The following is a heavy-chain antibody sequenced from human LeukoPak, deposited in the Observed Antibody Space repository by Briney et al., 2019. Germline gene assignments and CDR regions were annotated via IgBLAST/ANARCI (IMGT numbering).Heavy chain of an antibody. D-gene: IGHD2-21*01. CDR3: ARGSLLWWFDY. CDR1: GFTVSSNY. CDR2: IYSGGST. V-gene: IGHV3-66*01. J-gene: IGHJ5*01. Sequence: PGGSLRLSCAASGFTVSSNYMSWVRQAPGKGLEWVSVIYSGGSTYYADSVKGRFTISGDNSKYTLYLQMNSLRAEDTAVYYCARGSLLWWFDYWGQGTLVTVSS.